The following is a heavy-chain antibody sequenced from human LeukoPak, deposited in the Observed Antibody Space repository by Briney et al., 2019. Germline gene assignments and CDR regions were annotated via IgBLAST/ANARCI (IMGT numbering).Heavy chain of an antibody. CDR3: ARRVLNWFDP. D-gene: IGHD6-6*01. CDR2: IYYSGGT. CDR1: GGSISSYY. J-gene: IGHJ5*02. Sequence: SSETLSLTCTVSGGSISSYYWSWIRQPPGKGLEWIGYIYYSGGTNYNPPLKSRVTISVDTSKNQFSLKLSSVTAADTAVYYCARRVLNWFDPWGQGTLVTVSS. V-gene: IGHV4-59*08.